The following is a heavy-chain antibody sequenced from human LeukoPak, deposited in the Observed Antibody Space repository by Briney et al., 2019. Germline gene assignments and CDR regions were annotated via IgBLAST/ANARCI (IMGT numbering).Heavy chain of an antibody. CDR1: GYTFTGYY. CDR3: ARDLGGWYPPDYFDY. V-gene: IGHV1-2*02. CDR2: INPNSGGT. D-gene: IGHD6-19*01. Sequence: GASVKVSCKASGYTFTGYYMHWVRQAPGQGLEWMGWINPNSGGTNYAQKFQGRVTMTRDTSISTAYMELNRLRSDDTAVYYCARDLGGWYPPDYFDYWGQGTLVTVSP. J-gene: IGHJ4*02.